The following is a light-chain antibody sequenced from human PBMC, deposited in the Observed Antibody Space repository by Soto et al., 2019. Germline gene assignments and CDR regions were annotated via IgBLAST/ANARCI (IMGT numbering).Light chain of an antibody. CDR2: GAS. J-gene: IGKJ5*01. CDR3: QHYARSNGSIT. Sequence: ETVFTHSPGTLSLYPGDRAPLSCRASQNVSTKYLAWYQQKPGQAPRLLIYGASNRATGIPDRFSGSGSGTDFTLIISRLETEDFAVYYCQHYARSNGSITFGQGTRLEIK. CDR1: QNVSTKY. V-gene: IGKV3-20*01.